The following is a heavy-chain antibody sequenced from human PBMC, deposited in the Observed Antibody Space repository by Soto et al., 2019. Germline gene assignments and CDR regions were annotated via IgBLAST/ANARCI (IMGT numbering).Heavy chain of an antibody. D-gene: IGHD3-16*01. CDR3: ARDRGGITVSAKPLGEWFDP. V-gene: IGHV4-59*01. J-gene: IGHJ5*02. Sequence: QVQLQESGPGLLRPSETLSLTCTVSGVSLDNFFWSWIRQTPGKGLEGIGIVSQGGTEGYMTEGETTGYNPSLDSRATISLDLPKNQFSLTLTSVTAADTAVYYCARDRGGITVSAKPLGEWFDPWGQGTLVTVSS. CDR1: GVSLDNFF. CDR2: QGGTEGYMTEGETT.